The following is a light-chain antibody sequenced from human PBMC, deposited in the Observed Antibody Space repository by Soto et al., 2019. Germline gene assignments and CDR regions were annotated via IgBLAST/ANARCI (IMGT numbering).Light chain of an antibody. V-gene: IGKV3-15*01. CDR1: QGVSGN. Sequence: EILMTQSPATLSVSPGERVTLSCRASQGVSGNLAWYQKKPGQAPRLIVYDASTRASGLPARFSGSGSGTEVTITISSLQSEDFAVYYCQQYKNWPLSTFGQGTKVEIK. CDR3: QQYKNWPLST. CDR2: DAS. J-gene: IGKJ1*01.